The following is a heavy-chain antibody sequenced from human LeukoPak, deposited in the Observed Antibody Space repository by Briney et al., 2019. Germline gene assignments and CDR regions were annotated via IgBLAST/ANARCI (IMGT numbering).Heavy chain of an antibody. D-gene: IGHD5-18*01. V-gene: IGHV3-74*01. CDR3: ARDKGYSIDQ. CDR2: INGDGSST. Sequence: PGGSLRLSCAASRFPFNTYWMHWVRQAPGTGLVWVSRINGDGSSTSYADFVKGRFTISRDNAKNTLYLQMNSLRAEETAIYYCARDKGYSIDQWGQGTLVTVSS. CDR1: RFPFNTYW. J-gene: IGHJ5*02.